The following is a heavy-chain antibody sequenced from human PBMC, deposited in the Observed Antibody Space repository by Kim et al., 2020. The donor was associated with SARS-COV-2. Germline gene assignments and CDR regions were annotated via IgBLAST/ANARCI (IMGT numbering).Heavy chain of an antibody. J-gene: IGHJ5*02. D-gene: IGHD6-13*01. V-gene: IGHV6-1*01. Sequence: AVSVKSRITINPDTSKNQFSLQLNSVTPEDTAVYYCAKERGSWYLVWFDPWGQGTLVTVSS. CDR3: AKERGSWYLVWFDP.